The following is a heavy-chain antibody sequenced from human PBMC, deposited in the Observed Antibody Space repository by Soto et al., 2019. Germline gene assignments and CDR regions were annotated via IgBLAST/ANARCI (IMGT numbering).Heavy chain of an antibody. CDR3: AKGSSVAAATQGIVGATALGY. D-gene: IGHD1-26*01. J-gene: IGHJ4*02. CDR2: ISGSGGST. Sequence: GGSLRLSCAASGFTFSSYAMSWVRQAPGKGLEWVSAISGSGGSTYYADSVKGRFTISRDNSKNTLYLQMNSLRAEDTAVYYCAKGSSVAAATQGIVGATALGYWGQGTLVTVSS. V-gene: IGHV3-23*01. CDR1: GFTFSSYA.